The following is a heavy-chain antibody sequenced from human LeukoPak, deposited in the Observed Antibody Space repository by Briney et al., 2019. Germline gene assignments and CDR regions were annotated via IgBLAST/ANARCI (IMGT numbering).Heavy chain of an antibody. CDR3: AREEYYDILTGPSGY. CDR2: IKQDGSEK. D-gene: IGHD3-9*01. Sequence: GGSLRLSCAASGFTFSGYWMSWVRQAPGKGLEWVANIKQDGSEKYYVDSVKGRFTISRDNAKNSLYLQMNSLRAEDTAVYYCAREEYYDILTGPSGYWGQGTLVTVSS. CDR1: GFTFSGYW. V-gene: IGHV3-7*01. J-gene: IGHJ4*02.